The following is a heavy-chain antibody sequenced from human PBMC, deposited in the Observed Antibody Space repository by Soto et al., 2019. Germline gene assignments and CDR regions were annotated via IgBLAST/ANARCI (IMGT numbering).Heavy chain of an antibody. J-gene: IGHJ4*02. Sequence: QLQLQESGSGLVKPSQTLSLTCAVSGGSISSGGYSWSWIRQPPGKGLEWIGYIYHSGSTYYNPSLKSRVTISVDRSKNQFSLKLSSVTAADTAVHYCARSSPLELRYFDYWGQGTLVTVSS. CDR1: GGSISSGGYS. V-gene: IGHV4-30-2*01. CDR3: ARSSPLELRYFDY. D-gene: IGHD1-7*01. CDR2: IYHSGST.